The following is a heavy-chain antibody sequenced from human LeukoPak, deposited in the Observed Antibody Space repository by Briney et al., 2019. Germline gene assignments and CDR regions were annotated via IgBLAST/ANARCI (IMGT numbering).Heavy chain of an antibody. CDR3: ARLPANYITGKGYYFDY. V-gene: IGHV4-39*01. D-gene: IGHD1-20*01. Sequence: SVTLSLTCTVSGGSISSSSYYWGWIRQPPGTGLEWIGSIYYSGSTYYNPSLKSRVTISVDTSKNQFSLKLSSVTAADTAVYYCARLPANYITGKGYYFDYWGQGTLVTVSS. CDR1: GGSISSSSYY. J-gene: IGHJ4*02. CDR2: IYYSGST.